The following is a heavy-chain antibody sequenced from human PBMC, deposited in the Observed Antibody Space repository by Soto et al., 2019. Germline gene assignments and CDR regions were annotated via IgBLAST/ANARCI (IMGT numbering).Heavy chain of an antibody. D-gene: IGHD4-17*01. V-gene: IGHV3-15*01. Sequence: GGSLRLSCAASGFTFSNAWMYWVRQTPGKGLDLVGRIRSKTDGGTTEYAAPVKGRFTISRDDAKNTMYLQMNSLKIEDTAIYYCTTDPGDYEDFWGQGTLVTSPQ. CDR3: TTDPGDYEDF. J-gene: IGHJ4*02. CDR2: IRSKTDGGTT. CDR1: GFTFSNAW.